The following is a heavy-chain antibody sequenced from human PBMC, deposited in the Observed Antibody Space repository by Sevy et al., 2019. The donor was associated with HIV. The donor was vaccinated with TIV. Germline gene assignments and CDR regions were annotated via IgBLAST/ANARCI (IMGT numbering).Heavy chain of an antibody. J-gene: IGHJ4*02. CDR3: ARVRGYCSGGSCHTFDY. V-gene: IGHV4-30-4*01. Sequence: SETLSLTCTVSGGSISSGDYYWSWIRQPPGKGLEWIGYIYYSGSTYYNPSLKSRVTLSVDTSKNQFSLKLSSVTAADTAVYYCARVRGYCSGGSCHTFDYWGQGTLVTVSS. CDR2: IYYSGST. D-gene: IGHD2-15*01. CDR1: GGSISSGDYY.